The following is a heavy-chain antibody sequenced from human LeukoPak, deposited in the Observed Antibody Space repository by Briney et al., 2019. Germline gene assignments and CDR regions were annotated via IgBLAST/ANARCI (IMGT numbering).Heavy chain of an antibody. CDR3: ARGRAYCGRDCPGGFDP. CDR1: GGTFSSYA. V-gene: IGHV1-69*13. Sequence: SVEVSCKASGGTFSSYAISWVRQAPGQGLEWMGGIIPIFGTANYAQKFQGRVTITADESTSTAYMELSSLRSEDTAVYYCARGRAYCGRDCPGGFDPWGQGTLVTVSS. CDR2: IIPIFGTA. D-gene: IGHD2-21*02. J-gene: IGHJ5*02.